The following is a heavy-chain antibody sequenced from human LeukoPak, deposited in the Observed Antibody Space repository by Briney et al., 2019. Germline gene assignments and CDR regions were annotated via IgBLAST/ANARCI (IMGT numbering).Heavy chain of an antibody. CDR2: IRNDGSIK. Sequence: PGGSLRLFCAASGFTYSSHGMHWVRQAPGKGLEWVAFIRNDGSIKYYADSVKGRFTISRDNSKNTLYLQMNSLRAEDTAVYYCAKDHDSGGYYSYFDYWGQGTLVTVSS. CDR3: AKDHDSGGYYSYFDY. CDR1: GFTYSSHG. D-gene: IGHD3-22*01. J-gene: IGHJ4*02. V-gene: IGHV3-30*02.